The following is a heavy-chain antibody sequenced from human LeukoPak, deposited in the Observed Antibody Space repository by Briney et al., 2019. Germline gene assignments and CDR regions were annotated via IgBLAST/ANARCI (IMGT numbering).Heavy chain of an antibody. CDR2: INHSGST. CDR1: GGSISSYY. CDR3: ARGRRIFGVVIPYPFDY. V-gene: IGHV4-34*01. D-gene: IGHD3-3*01. J-gene: IGHJ4*02. Sequence: PSETLSLTCTVSGGSISSYYWSWIRQPPGKGLEWIGEINHSGSTNYNPSLKSRVTISVDTSKNQFSLKLSSVTAADTAVYYCARGRRIFGVVIPYPFDYWGQGTLVTVSS.